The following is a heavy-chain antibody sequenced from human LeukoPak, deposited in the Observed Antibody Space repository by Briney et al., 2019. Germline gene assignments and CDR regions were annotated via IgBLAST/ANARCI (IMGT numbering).Heavy chain of an antibody. CDR2: IIPIFGTA. J-gene: IGHJ4*02. Sequence: SVKVSCKASGYTFTKYYMFWVRQAPGQGLEWMGGIIPIFGTANYAQKFQGRVTITTDESTSTAYMELSSLRSEDTAVYYCARDQNPDYDSRGYFDYWGQGTLVTVSS. V-gene: IGHV1-69*05. CDR3: ARDQNPDYDSRGYFDY. CDR1: GYTFTKYY. D-gene: IGHD3-22*01.